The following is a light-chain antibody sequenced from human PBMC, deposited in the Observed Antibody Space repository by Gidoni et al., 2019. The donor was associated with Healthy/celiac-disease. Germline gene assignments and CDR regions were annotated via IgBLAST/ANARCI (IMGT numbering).Light chain of an antibody. Sequence: EIVMTQSPATLSVSPGGRVTLSCRASQSVSSNLAWYQQKPGQAPRLLIYGASTRATGIPGSFSGSGSGTEFTLTISSLQSEDFAVYYCQQYNDWPLTFGQGTKVEIK. J-gene: IGKJ1*01. CDR2: GAS. V-gene: IGKV3-15*01. CDR1: QSVSSN. CDR3: QQYNDWPLT.